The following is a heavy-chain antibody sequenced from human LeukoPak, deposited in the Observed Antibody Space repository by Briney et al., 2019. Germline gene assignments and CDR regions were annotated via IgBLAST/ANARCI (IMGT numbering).Heavy chain of an antibody. CDR2: ISAYNGNT. V-gene: IGHV1-18*01. CDR3: ARDRRIVGATGLFDY. J-gene: IGHJ4*02. CDR1: GYTFTSYG. Sequence: VKVSCKASGYTFTSYGISWVRQAPGQGLEWMGWISAYNGNTNYAQKLRGRVTMTTDTSTSTAYMELRSLRSDDTAVYYCARDRRIVGATGLFDYWGQGTLVTVSS. D-gene: IGHD1-26*01.